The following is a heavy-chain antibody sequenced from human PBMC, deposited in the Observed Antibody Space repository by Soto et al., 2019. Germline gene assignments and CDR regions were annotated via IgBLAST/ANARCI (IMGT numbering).Heavy chain of an antibody. J-gene: IGHJ4*02. CDR1: GGSISSGGYY. CDR3: ARAVGFGESWWDGGNYFDY. V-gene: IGHV4-31*03. CDR2: IYYSGST. D-gene: IGHD3-10*01. Sequence: QVQLQESGPGLVKPSQTLSLTCTVSGGSISSGGYYWSWIRQHPGKGLEWIGYIYYSGSTYYNPSLKSRVTISGDTSKNQFSLKLSSVTAADTAVYYCARAVGFGESWWDGGNYFDYWGQGTLVTVSS.